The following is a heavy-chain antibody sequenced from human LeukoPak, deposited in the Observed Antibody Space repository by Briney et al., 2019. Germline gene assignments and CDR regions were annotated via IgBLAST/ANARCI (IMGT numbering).Heavy chain of an antibody. Sequence: TSETLSLTCTVSGGSISSYYWSWIRQPPGKGLEWIGYIYYSGSTNYNPSLKSRVTISVDTSKNQFSLKLSSVTAADTAVYYCAREVVPAATHNWFDPWGQGTLVTVSS. D-gene: IGHD2-2*01. J-gene: IGHJ5*02. CDR3: AREVVPAATHNWFDP. CDR1: GGSISSYY. V-gene: IGHV4-59*01. CDR2: IYYSGST.